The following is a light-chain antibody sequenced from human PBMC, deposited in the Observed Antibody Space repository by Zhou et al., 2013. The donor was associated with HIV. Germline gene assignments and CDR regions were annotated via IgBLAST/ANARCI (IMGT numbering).Light chain of an antibody. V-gene: IGKV3-20*01. J-gene: IGKJ5*01. CDR1: QSVSSY. CDR2: GAS. Sequence: EIVLTQSPATLSLSPGERATLSCRASQSVSSYLAWYQQKPGQAPRLLLYGASSRATGIPDRFSGSGSGTDFTLTISRLEPEDFAVYYCQQYGSSPITFGQGT. CDR3: QQYGSSPIT.